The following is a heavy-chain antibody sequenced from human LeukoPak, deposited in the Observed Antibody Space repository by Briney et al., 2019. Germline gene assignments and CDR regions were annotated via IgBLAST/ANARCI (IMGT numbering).Heavy chain of an antibody. Sequence: GGSLRLSCAASGFTFSDYAMHWVRQAPGKELEYVSAISSNGGSIHYANSVKGRFTISRDNSKNTLYLQMDSLRAEDVAVYYCARDYTGGWNDYWGQGTLVTVSS. V-gene: IGHV3-64*01. CDR3: ARDYTGGWNDY. CDR1: GFTFSDYA. D-gene: IGHD7-27*01. J-gene: IGHJ4*02. CDR2: ISSNGGSI.